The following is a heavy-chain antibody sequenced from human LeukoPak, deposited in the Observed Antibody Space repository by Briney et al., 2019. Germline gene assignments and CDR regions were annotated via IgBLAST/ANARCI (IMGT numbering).Heavy chain of an antibody. CDR2: ISGSGGST. J-gene: IGHJ4*02. Sequence: PGGSLRLSCAASGFTFSSYAMSWVRQAPGKGLEGVSAISGSGGSTYYADSVKGRFTISRDNSKNTLYLQMNSLRAEDTPVYYCAALGDSSGYYEGYFDYWGQGTLVTVSS. V-gene: IGHV3-23*01. CDR3: AALGDSSGYYEGYFDY. D-gene: IGHD3-22*01. CDR1: GFTFSSYA.